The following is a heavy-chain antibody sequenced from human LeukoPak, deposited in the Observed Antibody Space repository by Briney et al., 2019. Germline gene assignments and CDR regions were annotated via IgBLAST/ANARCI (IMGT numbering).Heavy chain of an antibody. CDR1: GYSFSSYW. V-gene: IGHV5-10-1*01. J-gene: IGHJ4*02. CDR2: IDPGDSFT. Sequence: GESPKISCKGTGYSFSSYWISWVRQMPGQGLEWMGMIDPGDSFTKYRPSLEGRVTISADKSLSTVYLQWSSLKASDTAIYYCARDGGGVSSWVSHWGQGTLVTVSS. D-gene: IGHD2-8*02. CDR3: ARDGGGVSSWVSH.